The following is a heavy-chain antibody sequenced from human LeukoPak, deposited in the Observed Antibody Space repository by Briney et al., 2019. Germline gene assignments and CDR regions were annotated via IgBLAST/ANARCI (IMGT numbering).Heavy chain of an antibody. V-gene: IGHV4-34*01. CDR1: GFTFSSYW. J-gene: IGHJ4*02. D-gene: IGHD3-22*01. Sequence: GSLRLSCAASGFTFSSYWMSWIRQPPGKGLEWIGEINHSGSTNYNPSLKSRVTISVDTSKNQFSLNLNSVTAADTAVYFCARDEGSAYPFDYWGQGTLVTVSS. CDR2: INHSGST. CDR3: ARDEGSAYPFDY.